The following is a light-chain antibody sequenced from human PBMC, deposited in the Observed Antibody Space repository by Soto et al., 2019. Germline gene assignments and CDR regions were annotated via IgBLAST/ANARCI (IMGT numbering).Light chain of an antibody. Sequence: EIVLTQSPGTLSLSPGERATLSCRASQSVSSSYLAWYQQKPGQAPRLLIYGASSRATGIPDRFSGSGSGTDFTHTLSRLEPEDFAVYYCQQYGRSLYTFGQGTKLEIK. J-gene: IGKJ2*01. CDR1: QSVSSSY. CDR2: GAS. CDR3: QQYGRSLYT. V-gene: IGKV3-20*01.